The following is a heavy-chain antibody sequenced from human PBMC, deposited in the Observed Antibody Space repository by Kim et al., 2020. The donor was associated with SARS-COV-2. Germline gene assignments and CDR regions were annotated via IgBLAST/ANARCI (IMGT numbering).Heavy chain of an antibody. J-gene: IGHJ4*02. CDR3: ARHESVHYDISTFDY. D-gene: IGHD3-9*01. CDR1: GGSISSSSYY. Sequence: SETLSLTCTVSGGSISSSSYYWGWIRQPPGKGLEWIGSIYYSGSTYYNPSLKSRVTISVDTSKNQFSLKLSSVTAADTAVYYCARHESVHYDISTFDYWGQGTLVTVSS. V-gene: IGHV4-39*01. CDR2: IYYSGST.